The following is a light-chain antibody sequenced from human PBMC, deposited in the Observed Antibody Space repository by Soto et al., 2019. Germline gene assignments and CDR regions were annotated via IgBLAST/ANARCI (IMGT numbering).Light chain of an antibody. CDR2: GVS. Sequence: EIVLTQSPVTLSLSPGERATLSCTASQSISGSYLAWYQQKPGQAPRVAIYGVSRRATGIPDRFSGSGSGTDFTLTISRLEPEDFAVYYCQQYDNSPLNFGGGTKVDIK. CDR3: QQYDNSPLN. V-gene: IGKV3-20*01. CDR1: QSISGSY. J-gene: IGKJ4*01.